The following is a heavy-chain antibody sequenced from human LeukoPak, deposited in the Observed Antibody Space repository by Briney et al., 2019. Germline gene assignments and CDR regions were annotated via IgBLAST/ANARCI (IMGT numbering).Heavy chain of an antibody. V-gene: IGHV3-20*04. J-gene: IGHJ5*02. CDR2: INWNGGST. Sequence: GGSLRLSCAASGFTFDDYGMSWVRQAPGKGLEWVSGINWNGGSTGYADSVKGRFTISRDNAKNSLYLQMNSLRAEDTALYYCARRGYCSSTSCLGGGFDPWGQGTLVTVSS. CDR3: ARRGYCSSTSCLGGGFDP. D-gene: IGHD2-2*01. CDR1: GFTFDDYG.